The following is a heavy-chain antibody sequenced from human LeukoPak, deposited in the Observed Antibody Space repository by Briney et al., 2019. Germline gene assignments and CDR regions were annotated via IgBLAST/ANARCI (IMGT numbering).Heavy chain of an antibody. V-gene: IGHV1-2*02. D-gene: IGHD6-19*01. CDR2: INLYSGGN. CDR3: ARSALEWLVRGYFDY. J-gene: IGHJ4*02. CDR1: GYTFTGYY. Sequence: ASVKVSCKASGYTFTGYYMHWVRQAPGQGLEWMGWINLYSGGNNYSQKFQGRVTMTRDTSISTAYMELSRLRSDDTAVYYCARSALEWLVRGYFDYWGQGTLVTVSS.